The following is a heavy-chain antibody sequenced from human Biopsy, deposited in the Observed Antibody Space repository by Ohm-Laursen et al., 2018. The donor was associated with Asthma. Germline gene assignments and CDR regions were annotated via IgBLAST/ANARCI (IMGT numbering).Heavy chain of an antibody. J-gene: IGHJ4*02. Sequence: SLRLSCAASGFTFDDYGMSWVRQAPGKALDWVSGINWNGGSTGYADSVKGRFTISRDNAKNSLYLQMNSLRAEDTALYHCGRDMGGFGSGWFPVEFWGQGTLVTVSS. CDR2: INWNGGST. V-gene: IGHV3-20*01. CDR1: GFTFDDYG. CDR3: GRDMGGFGSGWFPVEF. D-gene: IGHD6-19*01.